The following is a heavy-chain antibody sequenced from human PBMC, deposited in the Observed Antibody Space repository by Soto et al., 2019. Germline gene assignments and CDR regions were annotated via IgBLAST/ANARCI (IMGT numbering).Heavy chain of an antibody. J-gene: IGHJ5*02. V-gene: IGHV1-2*02. D-gene: IGHD6-6*01. CDR2: INPNSGNT. Sequence: ASVKVSCKASGSTFINYYMHWVRQAPGQGLEWMGWINPNSGNTDYAQKFQGRVTMTRDTSVSTAYMELTRLRSDDTAVYYCARGRGRSSNNFFDPWGQGTLVTVSS. CDR3: ARGRGRSSNNFFDP. CDR1: GSTFINYY.